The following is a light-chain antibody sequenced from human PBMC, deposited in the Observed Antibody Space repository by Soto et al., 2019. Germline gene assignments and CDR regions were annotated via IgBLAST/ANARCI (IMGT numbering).Light chain of an antibody. V-gene: IGKV3-15*01. CDR3: QHYNNWPPST. Sequence: EIVMTQSPATPSVSPGERATLSCRASQSVSSTLAGYQQNPGQAPRLLIYGASTRATGIPARFSGSGSGTEFTLTISSLQSEAFAVYYCQHYNNWPPSTFGQGTKVEIK. J-gene: IGKJ1*01. CDR1: QSVSST. CDR2: GAS.